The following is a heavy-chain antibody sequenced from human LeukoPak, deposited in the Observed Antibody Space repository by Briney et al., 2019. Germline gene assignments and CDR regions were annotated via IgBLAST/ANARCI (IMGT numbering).Heavy chain of an antibody. CDR3: ARGRVSSSSWYSTYYYYFYMDV. D-gene: IGHD6-13*01. J-gene: IGHJ6*03. V-gene: IGHV4-59*01. Sequence: PSETLSLTCTVSDDSITIYYWTWIRQPPGKGLEWIGYIHYTGSTNYNPSLTSRGTISRDTSKNHFSLELSSVTAEDTAVYFCARGRVSSSSWYSTYYYYFYMDVWGKGTTVTVSS. CDR1: DDSITIYY. CDR2: IHYTGST.